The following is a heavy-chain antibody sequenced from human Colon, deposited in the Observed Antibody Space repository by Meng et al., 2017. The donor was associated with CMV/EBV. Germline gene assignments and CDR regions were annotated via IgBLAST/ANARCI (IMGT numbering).Heavy chain of an antibody. D-gene: IGHD2-15*01. J-gene: IGHJ4*02. CDR1: GFSFRTSV. CDR2: VSPDETNE. CDR3: TMRPHPDILCYFDS. Sequence: GESLKISCAASGFSFRTSVIHWVRQAPGKGLEWVAVVSPDETNEYYADSVKGRFTISRDNSKNMLYLHMNSLRPEDTALYYCTMRPHPDILCYFDSWGQGTLVTVSS. V-gene: IGHV3-30*04.